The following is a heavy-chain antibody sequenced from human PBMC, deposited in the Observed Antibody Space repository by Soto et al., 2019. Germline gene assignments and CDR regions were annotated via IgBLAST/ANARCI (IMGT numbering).Heavy chain of an antibody. Sequence: VQLVESGGGLIPPGGSLRLSCAASGFDVSDNYMSWVRQAPGTGLDWVSIVYKGGDTFYADSVKGRFTISRDSSQNTLYLQMSSLRAEDTAVYYCARGDFDDWGQGTLVTVSS. CDR1: GFDVSDNY. D-gene: IGHD3-16*01. CDR3: ARGDFDD. CDR2: VYKGGDT. J-gene: IGHJ4*02. V-gene: IGHV3-53*01.